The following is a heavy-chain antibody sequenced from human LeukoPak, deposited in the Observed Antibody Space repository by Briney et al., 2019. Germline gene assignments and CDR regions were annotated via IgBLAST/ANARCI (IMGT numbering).Heavy chain of an antibody. CDR2: IRGSGDNT. D-gene: IGHD2-2*01. Sequence: GASLRLSCSASGFTFSNYAMGWVRHAPGKGLEWVAAIRGSGDNTYADSVKGRFTISRNNSRHTVYVKLNSLRAEDSAVYYCAKDLRDISPVVPIKFHGGQGPLVPVS. CDR1: GFTFSNYA. CDR3: AKDLRDISPVVPIKFH. V-gene: IGHV3-23*01. J-gene: IGHJ4*02.